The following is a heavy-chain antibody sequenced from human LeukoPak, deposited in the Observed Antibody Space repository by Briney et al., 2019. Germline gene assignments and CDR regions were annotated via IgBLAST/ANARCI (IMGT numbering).Heavy chain of an antibody. V-gene: IGHV1-24*01. CDR2: FDPEDGET. D-gene: IGHD6-13*01. J-gene: IGHJ4*02. Sequence: ASVKVSCKVSGYTLTELSMHWVRQAPGKGLEWMGGFDPEDGETIYAQKFQGRVTMTEDTSTDTAYMELSSLRAEDTAVYYCARDPSSSNSGEIPFDYWGQGTLVTVSS. CDR1: GYTLTELS. CDR3: ARDPSSSNSGEIPFDY.